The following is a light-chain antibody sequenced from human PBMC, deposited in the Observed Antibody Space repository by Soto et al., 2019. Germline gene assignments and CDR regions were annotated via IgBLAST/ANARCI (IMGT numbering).Light chain of an antibody. CDR1: SSNIGTYY. CDR3: AAWDDSLSGHVV. CDR2: RNN. Sequence: QSALTQPPSASGTPGQRVAISCSGSSSNIGTYYIYWYQQLPGTAPKLLIYRNNQRPSWVPDRFSGPKSGTSASLAISGLRSEDEADYYCAAWDDSLSGHVVFGGGTKATVL. J-gene: IGLJ2*01. V-gene: IGLV1-47*01.